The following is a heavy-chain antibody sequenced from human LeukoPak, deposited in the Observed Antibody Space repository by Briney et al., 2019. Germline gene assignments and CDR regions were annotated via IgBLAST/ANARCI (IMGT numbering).Heavy chain of an antibody. CDR3: ARVGRHCTNGVCYTYYFDY. Sequence: SETLSLTCTVSGGSISSYYWSWIRQPAGKGLEWIGRIYTSGSTNYNPSLKSRVTMSVDTSKNQFSLKLSSVTAADTAVYYCARVGRHCTNGVCYTYYFDYWGQGTLVTVSS. CDR2: IYTSGST. J-gene: IGHJ4*02. V-gene: IGHV4-4*07. CDR1: GGSISSYY. D-gene: IGHD2-8*01.